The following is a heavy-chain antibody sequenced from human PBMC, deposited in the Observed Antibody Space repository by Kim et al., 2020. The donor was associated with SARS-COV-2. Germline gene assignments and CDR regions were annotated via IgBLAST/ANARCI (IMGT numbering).Heavy chain of an antibody. CDR3: AHSRGSSYDWYFDL. J-gene: IGHJ2*01. V-gene: IGHV4-30-2*03. Sequence: NPSLRRRVTMSEDRSKNPFSLTLSSVTAADTAVYYCAHSRGSSYDWYFDLWGRGTLVTVSS. D-gene: IGHD6-6*01.